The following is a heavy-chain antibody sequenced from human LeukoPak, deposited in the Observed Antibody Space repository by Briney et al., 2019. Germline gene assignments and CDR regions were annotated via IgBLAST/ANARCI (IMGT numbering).Heavy chain of an antibody. V-gene: IGHV4-59*11. J-gene: IGHJ6*03. D-gene: IGHD3-3*01. CDR2: IYYSGST. CDR3: ARVRSEKPYYDFCTGYYAPTNYYYYYMDV. CDR1: GGSIRSHY. Sequence: SETLSLTCTVSGGSIRSHYWSWIRQPPGKGLEWIGYIYYSGSTNYNPSLKSRVTISVDTSKNQFSLKLSSVTAADTAVYYCARVRSEKPYYDFCTGYYAPTNYYYYYMDVWGKGTTVTVSS.